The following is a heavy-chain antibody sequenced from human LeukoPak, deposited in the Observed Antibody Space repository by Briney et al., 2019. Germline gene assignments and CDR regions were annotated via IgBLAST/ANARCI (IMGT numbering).Heavy chain of an antibody. Sequence: GGSLRLSCAASGFSFSKIWMSWVRQAPGKGLEWAGRIKSKSDGETTGYAAFVQGRFTISRGDSKNTLYLDMNSLETEDTAVYYCTTLVFWGQGTPVIVSS. CDR3: TTLVF. D-gene: IGHD6-6*01. CDR2: IKSKSDGETT. J-gene: IGHJ4*02. CDR1: GFSFSKIW. V-gene: IGHV3-15*01.